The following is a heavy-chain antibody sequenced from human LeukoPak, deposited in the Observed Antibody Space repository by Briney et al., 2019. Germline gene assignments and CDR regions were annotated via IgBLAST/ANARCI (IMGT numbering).Heavy chain of an antibody. Sequence: RSSETLSLTCAVSGVSISSGGYSWSWIRQPPGKGLEWIGYIYHSGSTYYNPSLKSRVTISVDRSKNQFSLKLSSVTAADTAVYYCARAPLRYCSSNSCSCFDYWGQGTLVTVSS. CDR2: IYHSGST. J-gene: IGHJ4*02. V-gene: IGHV4-30-2*01. D-gene: IGHD2-2*01. CDR3: ARAPLRYCSSNSCSCFDY. CDR1: GVSISSGGYS.